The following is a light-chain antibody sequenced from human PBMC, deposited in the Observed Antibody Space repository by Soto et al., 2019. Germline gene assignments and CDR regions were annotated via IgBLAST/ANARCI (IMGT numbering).Light chain of an antibody. CDR1: QRISTK. CDR3: QHYDSWRRIS. Sequence: IVLTQSATTLSVSPGERVTLSCRASQRISTKLGWYQQRPGQAHRLLIYGAYTRATGIPARFSGSESGTEFTLTFSSLQSEDFAVYYGQHYDSWRRISFGQGKRLV. J-gene: IGKJ5*01. V-gene: IGKV3-15*01. CDR2: GAY.